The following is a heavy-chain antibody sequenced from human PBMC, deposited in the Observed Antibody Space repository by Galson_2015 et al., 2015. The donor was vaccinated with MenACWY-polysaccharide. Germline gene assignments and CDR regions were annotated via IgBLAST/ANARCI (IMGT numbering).Heavy chain of an antibody. CDR1: GGSMSTYH. CDR2: IHYSGST. CDR3: ARIGGVNRGSYYNYGWFDP. V-gene: IGHV4-59*01. Sequence: ETLSLTCTVSGGSMSTYHWSWIRQSPGKGLEWIGWIHYSGSTKYSPSLKSRVTISVDTSENQFSLKLSSVTTADTAVYFCARIGGVNRGSYYNYGWFDPWGQGTLVTVSS. J-gene: IGHJ5*02. D-gene: IGHD1-26*01.